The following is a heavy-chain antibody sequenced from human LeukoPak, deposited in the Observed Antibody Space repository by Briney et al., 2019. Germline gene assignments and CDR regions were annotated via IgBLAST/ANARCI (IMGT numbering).Heavy chain of an antibody. J-gene: IGHJ5*02. CDR1: GYTFTSYD. CDR3: ATNILVRDIINWFDP. V-gene: IGHV1-8*01. D-gene: IGHD3-10*01. CDR2: MNPNSGNT. Sequence: ASVKVSSKASGYTFTSYDINWVRQATGQGREWRGWMNPNSGNTGYAQKFQGRVTMTTDTSTSTAYMELRSLRSDDTAVYYCATNILVRDIINWFDPWGQGTLVTVSS.